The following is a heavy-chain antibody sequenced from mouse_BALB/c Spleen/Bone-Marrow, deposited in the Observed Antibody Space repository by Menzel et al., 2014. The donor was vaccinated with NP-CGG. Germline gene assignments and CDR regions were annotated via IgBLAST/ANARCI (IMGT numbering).Heavy chain of an antibody. J-gene: IGHJ2*01. Sequence: QVQLKQSGPELVKPGASVKISCKASGYSFTSYYIHWVKQRPGQGLEWIGWIFPGSGNTKYNEKFKGKATLTADTSSSTAYRQLSSLTSEDSAVYFCVSTFDYWGQGTTLTVSS. CDR2: IFPGSGNT. CDR1: GYSFTSYY. D-gene: IGHD1-1*01. CDR3: VSTFDY. V-gene: IGHV1-66*01.